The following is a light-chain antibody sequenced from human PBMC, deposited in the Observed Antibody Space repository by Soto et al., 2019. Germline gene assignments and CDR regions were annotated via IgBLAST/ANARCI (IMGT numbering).Light chain of an antibody. V-gene: IGKV3-11*01. CDR2: DAS. CDR3: QQRSNWPPIT. CDR1: QNVGSRY. J-gene: IGKJ5*01. Sequence: EIVWTQSPGTLSLSPGERATLSCRASQNVGSRYLAWYQQKPGQAPRLLIYDASHRAAGIPAQFSGSGFGTDFTLTISSLEPEDAAVYYCQQRSNWPPITFGQGTRLEIK.